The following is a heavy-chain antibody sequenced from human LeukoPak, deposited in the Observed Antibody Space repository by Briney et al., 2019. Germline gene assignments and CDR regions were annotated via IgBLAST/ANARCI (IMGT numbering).Heavy chain of an antibody. J-gene: IGHJ4*02. CDR2: INPSGGST. CDR1: GYTFTSYY. CDR3: ASHYGDYVFAFDY. V-gene: IGHV1-46*01. D-gene: IGHD4-17*01. Sequence: ASVKVSCKASGYTFTSYYMHWVRQAPGQGLEWMGIINPSGGSTSYAQKFQGRVTMTRNTSISTAYMELSSLRSEDTAVYYCASHYGDYVFAFDYWGQGTLVTVSS.